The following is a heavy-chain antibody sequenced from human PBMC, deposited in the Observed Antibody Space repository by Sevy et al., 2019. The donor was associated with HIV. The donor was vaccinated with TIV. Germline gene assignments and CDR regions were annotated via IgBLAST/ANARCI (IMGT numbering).Heavy chain of an antibody. J-gene: IGHJ4*02. CDR1: GFSFINAW. CDR3: TTVLGWEGTSDY. CDR2: IRSKADGGTA. V-gene: IGHV3-15*07. Sequence: GGSLRLSCAASGFSFINAWMNWVRQAPGKGLEWVDRIRSKADGGTADYAAPVKGRFIISRDDPENTLYLQMNSLRTEDTAIYYCTTVLGWEGTSDYWGQGTLVTVSS. D-gene: IGHD1-26*01.